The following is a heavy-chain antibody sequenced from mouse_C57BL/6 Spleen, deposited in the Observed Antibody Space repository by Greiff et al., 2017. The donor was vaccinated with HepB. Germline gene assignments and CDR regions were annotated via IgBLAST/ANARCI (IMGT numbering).Heavy chain of an antibody. J-gene: IGHJ1*03. V-gene: IGHV5-16*01. CDR2: INYDGSST. CDR3: ARVTTVVATYWYFDV. Sequence: EVKLVESEGGLVQPGSSMKLSCTASGFTFSDYYMAWVRQVPEKGLEWVANINYDGSSTYYLDSLKSRFIISRDNAKNILYLQMSSLKSEDTATYYCARVTTVVATYWYFDVWGTGTTVTVSS. D-gene: IGHD1-1*01. CDR1: GFTFSDYY.